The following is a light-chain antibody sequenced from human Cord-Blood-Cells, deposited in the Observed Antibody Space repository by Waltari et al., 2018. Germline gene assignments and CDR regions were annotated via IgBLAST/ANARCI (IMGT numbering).Light chain of an antibody. CDR3: SSYTSSSTLYV. V-gene: IGLV2-14*03. Sequence: QSALTQPASVSGSPGQSITISCTGTSSDVGGYNYVSWYQHHPGKAPKLMIYDVSNRPSGVSKGFSGSKSGNTASLTSSGLQAEDEADYYCSSYTSSSTLYVFGTGTKVTVL. J-gene: IGLJ1*01. CDR1: SSDVGGYNY. CDR2: DVS.